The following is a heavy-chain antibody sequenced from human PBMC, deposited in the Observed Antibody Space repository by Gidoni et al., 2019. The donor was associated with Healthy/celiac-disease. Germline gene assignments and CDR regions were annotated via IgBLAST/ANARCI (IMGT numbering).Heavy chain of an antibody. Sequence: QITLKESGPTLVKPTQTLTLSCTFSGSSLSTSGVGVGWIRQPPGKALEWLALIYWDDDKRYSPSLKSRLTITKDTSKNQVVLTMTNMDPVDTATYYCAQLYDSYYGSGSLFDYWGQGTLVTVSS. J-gene: IGHJ4*02. D-gene: IGHD3-10*01. CDR3: AQLYDSYYGSGSLFDY. CDR1: GSSLSTSGVG. CDR2: IYWDDDK. V-gene: IGHV2-5*02.